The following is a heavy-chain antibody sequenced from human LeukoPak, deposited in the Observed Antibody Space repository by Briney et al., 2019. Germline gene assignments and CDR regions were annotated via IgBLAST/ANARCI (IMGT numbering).Heavy chain of an antibody. J-gene: IGHJ4*02. CDR1: GFTFSSYA. Sequence: GGSLRLSCAATGFTFSSYAMSWVRQAPGKGLEWVSSISGSGGSTYYADSVKGRFTISRDNSKNTLYLQMNSLRTEDTAVYYCTTDSLLTLRWCTSHHFDYWGQGTLVTVSS. V-gene: IGHV3-23*01. D-gene: IGHD4-23*01. CDR2: ISGSGGST. CDR3: TTDSLLTLRWCTSHHFDY.